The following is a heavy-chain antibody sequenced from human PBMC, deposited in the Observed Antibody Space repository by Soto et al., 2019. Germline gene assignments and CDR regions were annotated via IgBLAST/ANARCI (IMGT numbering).Heavy chain of an antibody. CDR1: GFTFSSYA. V-gene: IGHV3-23*01. CDR2: ISGSGGST. D-gene: IGHD6-13*01. CDR3: AKGQQQLVRVYFDY. J-gene: IGHJ4*02. Sequence: PGGSLRLSCAASGFTFSSYARSWVRQAPGKGLEWVSAISGSGGSTYYADSVKGRFTISRDNSKNTLYLQMNSLRAEDTAVYYCAKGQQQLVRVYFDYWGQGTLVTVYS.